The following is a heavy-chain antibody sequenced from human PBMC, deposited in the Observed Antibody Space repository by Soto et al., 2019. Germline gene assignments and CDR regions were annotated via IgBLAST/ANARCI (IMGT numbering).Heavy chain of an antibody. Sequence: SETLSLTCTVSGGSISSGGYYWSLIRQHPGKGLEWIGYIYYSGSTYHNPSLKSRVTISVDTSKNQFSLKLSSVTAAETAVYYCARSFGVEEAGPFDYWGQGTLVTVSS. V-gene: IGHV4-31*03. J-gene: IGHJ4*02. D-gene: IGHD6-13*01. CDR3: ARSFGVEEAGPFDY. CDR1: GGSISSGGYY. CDR2: IYYSGST.